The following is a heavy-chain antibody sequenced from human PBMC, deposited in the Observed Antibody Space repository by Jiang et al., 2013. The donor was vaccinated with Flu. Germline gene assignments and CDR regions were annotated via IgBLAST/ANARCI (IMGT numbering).Heavy chain of an antibody. D-gene: IGHD3-3*01. J-gene: IGHJ6*04. CDR3: TRDRNYDFWSGLFQHGMDV. V-gene: IGHV4-59*01. CDR2: LFYTGST. Sequence: LLKPSETLSLTCTVSGGSISNYYWSWIRQAPGRGLEWIGYLFYTGSTSYNPSLKSRVTISVDTSKSQFSLKLTSVTAADTGVYYCTRDRNYDFWSGLFQHGMDVWGKGTTVTVSS. CDR1: GGSISNYY.